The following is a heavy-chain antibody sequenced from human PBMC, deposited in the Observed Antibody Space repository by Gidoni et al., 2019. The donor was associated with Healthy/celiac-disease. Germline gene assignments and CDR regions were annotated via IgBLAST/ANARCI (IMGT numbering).Heavy chain of an antibody. Sequence: EVQLVESGGGLVKPGGSLRLSCAASGFPFRNAWMSWVRQAPGKGLEWVGRIKSKTDGGTTDYAAPVKGRFTISRDDSKNTLYLQMNSLKTEDTAVYYCTTGVQVNYYYYGMDVWGQGTTVTVSS. CDR1: GFPFRNAW. CDR3: TTGVQVNYYYYGMDV. J-gene: IGHJ6*02. V-gene: IGHV3-15*01. CDR2: IKSKTDGGTT. D-gene: IGHD4-4*01.